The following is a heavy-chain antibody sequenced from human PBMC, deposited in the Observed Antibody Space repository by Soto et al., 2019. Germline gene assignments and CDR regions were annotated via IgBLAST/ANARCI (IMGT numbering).Heavy chain of an antibody. J-gene: IGHJ6*03. V-gene: IGHV3-23*01. D-gene: IGHD2-2*01. CDR3: AKRYCTSTTCLSLDFYYYMDV. Sequence: GGSLRLSCAASGFTFINYALSWVRQPPGKGLEWVSGISGGGDSTYYADSVKGRFTISRDDSRNTLYLQMNSLRADDSAVYYCAKRYCTSTTCLSLDFYYYMDVWGKGTTVTGSS. CDR2: ISGGGDST. CDR1: GFTFINYA.